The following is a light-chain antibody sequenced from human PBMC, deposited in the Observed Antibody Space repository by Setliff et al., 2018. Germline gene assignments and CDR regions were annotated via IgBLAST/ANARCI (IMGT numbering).Light chain of an antibody. CDR2: AAS. CDR1: SSDIGGTNY. V-gene: IGLV2-14*03. CDR3: CSYTNRATYV. J-gene: IGLJ1*01. Sequence: QSVLAQHASVSGSLGQSITISCIGTSSDIGGTNYVSWYQQFPGEAPQLIIYAASDRPSGVYHRFSGSKSGNTASLTISGLQAEDEADYYCCSYTNRATYVFGTGTKVTVL.